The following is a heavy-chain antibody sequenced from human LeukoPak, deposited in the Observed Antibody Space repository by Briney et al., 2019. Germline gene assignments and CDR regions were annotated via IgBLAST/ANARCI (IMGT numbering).Heavy chain of an antibody. D-gene: IGHD1-26*01. J-gene: IGHJ3*02. CDR1: GFTFSSYG. Sequence: GSLRLSCAASGFTFSSYGMHWVRQAPGKGLEWVAFIRYDGSNKYYADSVKGRFTISRDSSKNTLYLQMNSLRAEDTAVYYCATNSGSYYAFDIWGQGTMVTVSS. V-gene: IGHV3-30*02. CDR2: IRYDGSNK. CDR3: ATNSGSYYAFDI.